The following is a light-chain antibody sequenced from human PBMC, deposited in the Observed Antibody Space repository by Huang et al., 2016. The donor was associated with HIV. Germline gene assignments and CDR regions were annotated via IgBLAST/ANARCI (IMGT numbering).Light chain of an antibody. Sequence: ASTLACVPGDSVTLSCWARQSITNNLAWFQQKYGQAPRRLSYDAATRASGISARFSGGGSGTEFALTISSLQSEDSAVYYCQQYNTWPYTFGQGTKLEIK. CDR2: DAA. CDR3: QQYNTWPYT. J-gene: IGKJ2*01. V-gene: IGKV3D-15*01. CDR1: QSITNN.